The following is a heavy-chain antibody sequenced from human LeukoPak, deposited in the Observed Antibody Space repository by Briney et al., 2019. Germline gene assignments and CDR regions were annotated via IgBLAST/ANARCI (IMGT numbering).Heavy chain of an antibody. D-gene: IGHD1-26*01. CDR2: IIPFFGSTA. CDR1: GGTFSGYA. CDR3: AREKWEPPYYYYGLDV. J-gene: IGHJ6*02. Sequence: SVTVSCKASGGTFSGYAISWVRQAPGQGLEWMGGIIPFFGSTASYAQRFQNRVTITADESASTAYMELSGLKSEDTAVYYCAREKWEPPYYYYGLDVWGQGTTVTVSS. V-gene: IGHV1-69*01.